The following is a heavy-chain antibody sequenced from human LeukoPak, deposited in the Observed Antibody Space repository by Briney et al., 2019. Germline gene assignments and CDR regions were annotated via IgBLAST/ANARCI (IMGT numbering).Heavy chain of an antibody. CDR2: ISGSGGST. J-gene: IGHJ5*02. D-gene: IGHD6-19*01. Sequence: TGGSLRLSCAASGFTFSSYAMSWVRQAPGKGLEWVSAISGSGGSTYYADSVKGRFTISRDNSKNTLYLQMNGLRAEDTAVYYCAKAGYSSGWYGDWFDPWGQGTLVTVSS. V-gene: IGHV3-23*01. CDR3: AKAGYSSGWYGDWFDP. CDR1: GFTFSSYA.